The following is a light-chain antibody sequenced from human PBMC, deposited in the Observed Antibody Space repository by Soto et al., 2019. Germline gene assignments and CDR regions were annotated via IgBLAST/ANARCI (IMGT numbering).Light chain of an antibody. J-gene: IGLJ2*01. CDR1: SSDVGSYNV. CDR3: CSYAGSNTLL. V-gene: IGLV2-23*01. Sequence: QSALTQPASVSGSPGQSITISCTGTSSDVGSYNVVSWYQQHPGKAPKLLIYEGSKRPSGVSNRFSGSKSGNTASLTISGLQAEDETEYYCCSYAGSNTLLFGGGTKLTVL. CDR2: EGS.